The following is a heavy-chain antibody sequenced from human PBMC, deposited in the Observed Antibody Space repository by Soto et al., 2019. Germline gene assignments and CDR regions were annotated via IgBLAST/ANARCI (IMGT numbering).Heavy chain of an antibody. V-gene: IGHV4-39*01. Sequence: PXETLSLTCTVSGGSISSSSYYWGWIRQPPGKGLEWIGSIYYSGSTYYNPSLKSRVTISVDTSKNQFSLKLSSVTAADTAVYYCASTMYYFDYWGQGTLVTVSS. CDR1: GGSISSSSYY. CDR2: IYYSGST. J-gene: IGHJ4*02. CDR3: ASTMYYFDY.